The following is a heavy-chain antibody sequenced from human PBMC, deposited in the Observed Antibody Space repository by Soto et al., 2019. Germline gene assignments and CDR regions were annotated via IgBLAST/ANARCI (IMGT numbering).Heavy chain of an antibody. J-gene: IGHJ5*02. D-gene: IGHD2-15*01. CDR2: IYYSGST. Sequence: TSETLSLTCTVSGGSISSGGYYWSWIRQHPGKGLEWIGYIYYSGSTYYNPSLKSRVTISVDTSKNQFSLKLSSVTAADTAVYYCARDSCSGGSCTFDPWGQGTLVTVSS. CDR3: ARDSCSGGSCTFDP. CDR1: GGSISSGGYY. V-gene: IGHV4-31*03.